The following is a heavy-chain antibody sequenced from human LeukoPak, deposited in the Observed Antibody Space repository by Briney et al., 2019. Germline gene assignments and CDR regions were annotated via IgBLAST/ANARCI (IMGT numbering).Heavy chain of an antibody. Sequence: PRGSLGLSCSASGFTFSSYAMHWVRQAPGKGLEYVSAISSNGGSTYYADSVKGRFTISRDNSKNTLYLQMSSLRAEDTAVYYCVKDGGDTAMVNPFDYWGQGTLVTVSS. CDR1: GFTFSSYA. CDR2: ISSNGGST. D-gene: IGHD5-18*01. V-gene: IGHV3-64D*06. J-gene: IGHJ4*02. CDR3: VKDGGDTAMVNPFDY.